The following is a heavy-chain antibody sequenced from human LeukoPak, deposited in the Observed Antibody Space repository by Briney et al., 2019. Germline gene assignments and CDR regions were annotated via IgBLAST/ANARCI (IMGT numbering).Heavy chain of an antibody. CDR2: IYTSGST. J-gene: IGHJ4*02. CDR3: ARGTPFDYDSSGSLDY. Sequence: TSETLSLTCTVSGGSISSGGYYWSWIRQHPGKGLEWIGRIYTSGSTNYNPSLKSRVTMSVDTSKNQFSLKLSSVTAADTAVYYCARGTPFDYDSSGSLDYWGQGTLVTVSS. D-gene: IGHD3-22*01. V-gene: IGHV4-61*02. CDR1: GGSISSGGYY.